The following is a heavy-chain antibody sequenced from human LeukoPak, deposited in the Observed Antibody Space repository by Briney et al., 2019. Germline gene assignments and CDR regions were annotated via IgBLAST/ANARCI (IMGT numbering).Heavy chain of an antibody. CDR2: ISSRSVYL. Sequence: PGGSLRLSCSASRFTFSSYTMIWVRQAPGKGLEWVSSISSRSVYLYYADSMKGRFTISRDNAKNSLYLQMNSLKTEYTAVYYCTTDEGASSGYYYPAAPYYFDYWGQGTLVTVSS. D-gene: IGHD3-22*01. CDR3: TTDEGASSGYYYPAAPYYFDY. J-gene: IGHJ4*02. CDR1: RFTFSSYT. V-gene: IGHV3-21*03.